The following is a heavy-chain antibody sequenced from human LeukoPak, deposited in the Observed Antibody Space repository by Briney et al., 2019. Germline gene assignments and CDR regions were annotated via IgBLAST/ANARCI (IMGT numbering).Heavy chain of an antibody. J-gene: IGHJ4*02. V-gene: IGHV3-30*18. Sequence: GGSLRLSCAASGFPFSSYGMHWVRQAPGEGLEWVAAISYDGSEEDYADSVKGRFIVSSDYSKNTLYLHMNSLRAEDTAVYYCAKYEQQLPSSDSWGQGTLVTVSS. CDR3: AKYEQQLPSSDS. CDR2: ISYDGSEE. D-gene: IGHD6-13*01. CDR1: GFPFSSYG.